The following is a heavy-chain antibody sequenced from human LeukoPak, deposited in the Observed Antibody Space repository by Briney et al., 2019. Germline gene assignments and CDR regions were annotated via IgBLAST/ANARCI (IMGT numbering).Heavy chain of an antibody. J-gene: IGHJ4*02. V-gene: IGHV3-30-3*01. D-gene: IGHD2-2*01. CDR3: AKDPWEGRIVVVPAAMTGVKYPGFDY. Sequence: PGRSLRLSCAASGFTFSSYAMHWVRQAPGKGLEWVAVISYDGSNKYYADSVKGRFTISRDNSKNTLYLQMNSLRAEDTAVYYCAKDPWEGRIVVVPAAMTGVKYPGFDYWGQGTLVTVSS. CDR2: ISYDGSNK. CDR1: GFTFSSYA.